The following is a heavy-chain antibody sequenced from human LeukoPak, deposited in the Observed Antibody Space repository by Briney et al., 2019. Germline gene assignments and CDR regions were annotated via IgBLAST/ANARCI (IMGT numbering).Heavy chain of an antibody. CDR1: GYTFIGHY. D-gene: IGHD3-9*01. J-gene: IGHJ4*02. CDR2: INPNSGGT. V-gene: IGHV1-2*02. CDR3: ARADDILTGYYPIDY. Sequence: ASVKVSCKASGYTFIGHYMHWVRQAPGQGLEWMGWINPNSGGTKYAQKFQGRVTMTRDTSITTAYMELSRLRSDDTALYYCARADDILTGYYPIDYWGQGSLVIVSS.